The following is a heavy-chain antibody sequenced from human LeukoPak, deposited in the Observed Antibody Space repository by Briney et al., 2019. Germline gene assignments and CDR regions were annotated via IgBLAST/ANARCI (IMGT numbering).Heavy chain of an antibody. CDR2: INHSGST. V-gene: IGHV4-34*01. J-gene: IGHJ3*02. CDR3: ARARYVNSFYAFDI. CDR1: GGSFSGYY. D-gene: IGHD3-9*01. Sequence: SETLSLTCAVYGGSFSGYYWSWIRQPPGKGLEWIGEINHSGSTNYNPSLKSRVTIFGDTSKNQFFLKLSSVTAAVTAMYYCARARYVNSFYAFDIWGQGTLVTVSS.